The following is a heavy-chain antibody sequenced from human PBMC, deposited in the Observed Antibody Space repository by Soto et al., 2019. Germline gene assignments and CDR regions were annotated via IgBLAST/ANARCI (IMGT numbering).Heavy chain of an antibody. CDR1: GYTFTGYY. Sequence: ASVKVSCKASGYTFTGYYMHWVRQAPGQGLEWMGWINPNSGGTNYAQKFQGRVTMTRDTSISTAYMELGRLRSDDTAVYYCARVQYGLERREDWFDPWGQGTLVTVSS. CDR2: INPNSGGT. CDR3: ARVQYGLERREDWFDP. D-gene: IGHD1-1*01. V-gene: IGHV1-2*02. J-gene: IGHJ5*02.